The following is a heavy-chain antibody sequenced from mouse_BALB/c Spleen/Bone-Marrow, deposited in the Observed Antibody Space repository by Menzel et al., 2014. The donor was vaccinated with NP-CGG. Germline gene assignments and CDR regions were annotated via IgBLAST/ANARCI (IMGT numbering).Heavy chain of an antibody. V-gene: IGHV14-3*02. CDR2: IDPANGNT. D-gene: IGHD2-14*01. CDR1: GLNIKDTY. J-gene: IGHJ2*01. Sequence: DVQLQESGAELVKPGASVKLSCTASGLNIKDTYMHWVKQRPEQGLEWIGRIDPANGNTKYDPKFQGKATITADTSSNTAYLQLSSQTSENTAVYYCARYRLGTYFDYWGQGTTLTVSS. CDR3: ARYRLGTYFDY.